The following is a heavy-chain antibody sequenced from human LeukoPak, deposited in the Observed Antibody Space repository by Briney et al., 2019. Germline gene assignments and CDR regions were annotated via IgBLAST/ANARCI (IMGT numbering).Heavy chain of an antibody. V-gene: IGHV4-4*02. CDR1: GVSISSSNW. CDR3: AIFSSGYPYGIDV. CDR2: IYHSGST. J-gene: IGHJ6*02. Sequence: SGTLSLTCAVSGVSISSSNWWSWVRQPPGKGLEWIGEIYHSGSTNYNPSLKSRVTISVDKSKNQFSLKLSSVTAADTAVYYCAIFSSGYPYGIDVWGQGTTVTVSS. D-gene: IGHD6-19*01.